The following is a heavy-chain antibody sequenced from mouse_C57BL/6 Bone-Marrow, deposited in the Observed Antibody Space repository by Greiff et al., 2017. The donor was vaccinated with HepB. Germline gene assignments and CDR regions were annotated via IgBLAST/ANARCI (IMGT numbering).Heavy chain of an antibody. V-gene: IGHV1-15*01. J-gene: IGHJ3*01. CDR1: GYTFTDYE. CDR2: IDPETGGT. Sequence: QVHVKQSGAELVRPGASVTLSCKASGYTFTDYEMHWVKQTPVHGLEWIGAIDPETGGTAYNQKFKGKAILTADKSSSTAYMELRSLTSEDSAVYYCTSAQATSWGQGTLVTVSA. D-gene: IGHD3-2*02. CDR3: TSAQATS.